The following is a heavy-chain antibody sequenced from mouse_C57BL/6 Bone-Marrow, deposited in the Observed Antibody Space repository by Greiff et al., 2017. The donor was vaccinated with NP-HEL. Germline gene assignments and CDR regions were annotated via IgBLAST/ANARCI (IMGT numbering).Heavy chain of an antibody. J-gene: IGHJ3*01. Sequence: QVQLQQSGAELVKPGASVKLSCKASGYTFTSYGMRWVKQRPGQGLEWIGMIHPNSGSTNYNEKFKSKATLTVDKSSSTAYMQLSSLTSEDSAVYYCARDSSGSAWFAYWGQGTLVTVSA. CDR3: ARDSSGSAWFAY. CDR2: IHPNSGST. V-gene: IGHV1-64*01. D-gene: IGHD3-2*02. CDR1: GYTFTSYG.